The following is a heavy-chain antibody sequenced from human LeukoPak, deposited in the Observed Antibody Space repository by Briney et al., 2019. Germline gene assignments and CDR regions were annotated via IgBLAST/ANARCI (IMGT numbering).Heavy chain of an antibody. CDR1: GFTFSSYS. CDR2: ISSSSSYI. D-gene: IGHD3-22*01. CDR3: ARDSQGDYYDSSGYYGYYFDY. V-gene: IGHV3-21*01. J-gene: IGHJ4*02. Sequence: GGSLRLSCAASGFTFSSYSMNWVRQAPGKGLEWVSSISSSSSYIYYAGSVKGRFTISRDNAKNSLYLQMNSLRAEDTAVYYCARDSQGDYYDSSGYYGYYFDYWGQGTLVTVSS.